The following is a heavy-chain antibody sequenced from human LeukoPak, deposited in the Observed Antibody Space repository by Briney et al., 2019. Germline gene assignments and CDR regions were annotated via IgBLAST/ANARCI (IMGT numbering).Heavy chain of an antibody. CDR1: GFTFSSYA. D-gene: IGHD2-2*01. V-gene: IGHV3-23*01. CDR3: AKETVVVPAAPPSSRTRNWFDP. CDR2: ISGSGGST. J-gene: IGHJ5*02. Sequence: GGSLRLSCAASGFTFSSYAMSCVRQAPGKGLEWVSAISGSGGSTYYADSVKGRFTISRDNSKNTLYLQMNSLRAEDTAVYYCAKETVVVPAAPPSSRTRNWFDPWGQGTLVTVSS.